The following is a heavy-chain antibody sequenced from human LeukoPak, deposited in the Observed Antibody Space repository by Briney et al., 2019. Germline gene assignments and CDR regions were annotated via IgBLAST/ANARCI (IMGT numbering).Heavy chain of an antibody. Sequence: GGSLRLSCAASGFTFSSYEMNWVRKAPGKGLEWVSYISSSGRTIYYADSVKGRFTISRDNAKNSLYLQVNSLRAEDTAVYYCAELGITMIGGVWGKGTTVTISS. D-gene: IGHD3-10*02. CDR1: GFTFSSYE. J-gene: IGHJ6*04. V-gene: IGHV3-48*03. CDR2: ISSSGRTI. CDR3: AELGITMIGGV.